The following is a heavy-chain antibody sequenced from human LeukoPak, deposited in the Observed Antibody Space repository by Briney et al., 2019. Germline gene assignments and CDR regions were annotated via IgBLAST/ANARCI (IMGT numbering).Heavy chain of an antibody. D-gene: IGHD3-16*01. CDR1: GFTFDDYA. J-gene: IGHJ3*02. CDR2: ISWYSGSI. CDR3: AKMLIFRGAGYGWDAFDI. V-gene: IGHV3-9*03. Sequence: GRSLRLSCAASGFTFDDYAMHWVRQAPGKGLEWVSGISWYSGSIGYADSVRGRFNIYSDNAKNSLYLQMNSLRAEDMAFYYCAKMLIFRGAGYGWDAFDIWGQGTMVTVSS.